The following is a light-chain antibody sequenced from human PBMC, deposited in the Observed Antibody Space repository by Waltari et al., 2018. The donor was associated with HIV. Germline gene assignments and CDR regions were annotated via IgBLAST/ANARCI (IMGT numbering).Light chain of an antibody. V-gene: IGLV2-8*01. Sequence: QSALTQPPSASGSPGQSVTISCTGTSSDVGGYDYVSWYQQHPGKAPKPMISEVNKRPSGVPARFSGARSRNTASLTVSVLQAEDEAHYYCSSYAGRNTLLFGGGTKLTVL. CDR3: SSYAGRNTLL. CDR1: SSDVGGYDY. J-gene: IGLJ2*01. CDR2: EVN.